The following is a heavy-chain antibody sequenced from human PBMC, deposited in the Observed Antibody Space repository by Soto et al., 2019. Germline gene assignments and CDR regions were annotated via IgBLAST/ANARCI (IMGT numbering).Heavy chain of an antibody. CDR1: EFTFSNYG. Sequence: LRLSCAASEFTFSNYGMHWVRQAPGKGLEWVAVIWYDGSNKYYADSVKGRFTISRDNSKNSLYLQMNSLIAEDTAVYYCARDYYMDVWGKGTTVTVS. V-gene: IGHV3-33*01. CDR3: ARDYYMDV. J-gene: IGHJ6*03. CDR2: IWYDGSNK.